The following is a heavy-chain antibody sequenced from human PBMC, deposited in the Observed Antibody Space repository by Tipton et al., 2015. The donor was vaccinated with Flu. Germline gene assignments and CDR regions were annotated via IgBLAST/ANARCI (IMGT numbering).Heavy chain of an antibody. D-gene: IGHD4/OR15-4a*01. V-gene: IGHV4-4*02. CDR3: ARADIDFALNYYGMDV. CDR1: GGSISSSNW. J-gene: IGHJ6*02. Sequence: SLRLSCAVSGGSISSSNWWSWVRQPPGKGLEWIGEIYHSGSTNYNPSLKSRVTISVDKSKNQFSLKLSSVTAADTAVYYCARADIDFALNYYGMDVWGQGTTVTVSS. CDR2: IYHSGST.